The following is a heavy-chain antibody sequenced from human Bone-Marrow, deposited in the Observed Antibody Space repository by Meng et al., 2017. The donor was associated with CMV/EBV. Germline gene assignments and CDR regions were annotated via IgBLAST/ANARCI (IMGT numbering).Heavy chain of an antibody. D-gene: IGHD3-10*01. CDR3: AKVRGSGLIWFGEIDY. CDR1: GFTFSSYA. J-gene: IGHJ4*02. CDR2: IYSGGSST. Sequence: GEFPKISCAASGFTFSSYAMSWVRQAPGKGLEWVSVIYSGGSSTYYADSVKGRFTISRDNSKNTLYLQMNSLRAEDTAVYYCAKVRGSGLIWFGEIDYCGQGTLVTVSS. V-gene: IGHV3-23*03.